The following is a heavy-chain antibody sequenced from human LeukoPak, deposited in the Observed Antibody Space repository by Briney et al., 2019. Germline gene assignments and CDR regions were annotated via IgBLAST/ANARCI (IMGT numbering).Heavy chain of an antibody. CDR3: AKGGYEYDSSGHNYFDY. CDR2: ISGSGGRT. Sequence: GGSLRLSCAASGFTINSYAMSWVRQAPGKGLEWVSIISGSGGRTYYADSVQGRFTFSRDNSKNTLSLQMNSLRVEDTAVYYCAKGGYEYDSSGHNYFDYWGQGTLVTVSS. V-gene: IGHV3-23*01. J-gene: IGHJ4*02. D-gene: IGHD3-22*01. CDR1: GFTINSYA.